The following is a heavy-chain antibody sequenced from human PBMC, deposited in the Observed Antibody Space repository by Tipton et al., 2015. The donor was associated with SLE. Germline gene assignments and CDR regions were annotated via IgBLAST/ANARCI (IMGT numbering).Heavy chain of an antibody. CDR3: ARDHVPRFTWLPNDAFDI. CDR2: INPNSGGT. CDR1: GYTFTGYY. V-gene: IGHV1-2*02. J-gene: IGHJ3*02. Sequence: QSGAEVKKPGASVKVSCKASGYTFTGYYVHWVRQAPGQGLEWMGWINPNSGGTIHAQKFQGRVTLTTDTSINTAYMELGRLRSDDTAVYYCARDHVPRFTWLPNDAFDIWGLGTMVSVSS. D-gene: IGHD3-22*01.